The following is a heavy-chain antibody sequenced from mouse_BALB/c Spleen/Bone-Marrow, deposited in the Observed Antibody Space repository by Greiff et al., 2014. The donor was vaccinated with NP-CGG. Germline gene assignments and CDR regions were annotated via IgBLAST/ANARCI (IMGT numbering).Heavy chain of an antibody. CDR2: IDPANGNT. V-gene: IGHV14-3*02. J-gene: IGHJ2*01. D-gene: IGHD1-2*01. CDR3: ATYYYGYYFDY. CDR1: GLNIKDTY. Sequence: EVQGVESGAELVKPGASVKLSCTASGLNIKDTYMHWVKQRPEQGLEWIGRIDPANGNTKYDPKFQGKATITADTSSNTAYLQLSSLTSEDTAVYYCATYYYGYYFDYWGQGTTLTVSS.